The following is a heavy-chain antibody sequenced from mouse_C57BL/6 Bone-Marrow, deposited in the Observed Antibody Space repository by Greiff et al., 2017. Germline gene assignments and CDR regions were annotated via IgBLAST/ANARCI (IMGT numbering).Heavy chain of an antibody. Sequence: EVRRGESGGDLVKPGGSLKLSCAASGFTFSSYGMSWVRQTPDKRLEWVATISSGGSYTYYPDSVKGRFTISRDNAKNTLYLQMSSLKSEDTAMYDWEGYERDYDYEAWFAYWGKGTLVTVSA. D-gene: IGHD2-4*01. J-gene: IGHJ3*01. V-gene: IGHV5-6*02. CDR1: GFTFSSYG. CDR2: ISSGGSYT. CDR3: EGYERDYDYEAWFAY.